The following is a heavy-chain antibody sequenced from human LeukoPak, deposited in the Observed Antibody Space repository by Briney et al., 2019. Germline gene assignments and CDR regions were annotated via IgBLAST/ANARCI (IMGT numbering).Heavy chain of an antibody. Sequence: GGSLRLSCAASGFTFSSYGMHWVRQAPGKGLEWLSFITNSGNSIYYADSVRGRFTISRDDAKNSLYLQINSLRAEDTAIYYCARDRAVANIGQLSPFHYCGQGTLVTVSS. D-gene: IGHD6-19*01. J-gene: IGHJ4*02. CDR3: ARDRAVANIGQLSPFHY. V-gene: IGHV3-48*04. CDR1: GFTFSSYG. CDR2: ITNSGNSI.